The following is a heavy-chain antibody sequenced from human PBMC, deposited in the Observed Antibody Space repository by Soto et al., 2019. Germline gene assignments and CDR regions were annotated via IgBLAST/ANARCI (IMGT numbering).Heavy chain of an antibody. CDR1: GFTFSSYG. CDR2: ISYDGSNK. D-gene: IGHD2-2*02. Sequence: QVQLVESGGGVVQPGRSLRLSCAASGFTFSSYGMHWVRQAPGKGLEWVAVISYDGSNKYYADSVKGRFTISRDNSKDTLEMQMKSLRAEDTAVYFCAKVEVYCSSNSCYSSLDYWCQETLVTLSS. J-gene: IGHJ4*02. CDR3: AKVEVYCSSNSCYSSLDY. V-gene: IGHV3-30*18.